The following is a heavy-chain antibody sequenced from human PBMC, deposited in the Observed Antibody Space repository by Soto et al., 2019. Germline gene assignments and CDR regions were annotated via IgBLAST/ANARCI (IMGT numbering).Heavy chain of an antibody. CDR1: GGSISSSHW. CDR3: ARDSGYSYDRPVYYFDY. V-gene: IGHV4-4*02. Sequence: SETLSLTCAVSGGSISSSHWWTWVRQPPGKGLEWIGEIYHSGSTNYNPSLKSRVTISVDKSKNQFSLKLNSVTAADTAVYYCARDSGYSYDRPVYYFDYWGQGTLVTVSS. J-gene: IGHJ4*02. D-gene: IGHD5-18*01. CDR2: IYHSGST.